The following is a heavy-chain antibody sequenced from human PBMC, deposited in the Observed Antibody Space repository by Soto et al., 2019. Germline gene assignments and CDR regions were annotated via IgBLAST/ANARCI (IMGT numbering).Heavy chain of an antibody. D-gene: IGHD3-16*01. V-gene: IGHV1-69*06. CDR2: IIPIVGTI. Sequence: QVQVVQSGAEVKKPGSSVKVSCKSSGGTFSSYTISWVRQAPGQGLEWMGGIIPIVGTIKYAEKFQGRVSIIAERATSTAYLEMSSLSSEDTAVYYCVGGAGATFDYWGQGTLVTVSS. J-gene: IGHJ4*02. CDR3: VGGAGATFDY. CDR1: GGTFSSYT.